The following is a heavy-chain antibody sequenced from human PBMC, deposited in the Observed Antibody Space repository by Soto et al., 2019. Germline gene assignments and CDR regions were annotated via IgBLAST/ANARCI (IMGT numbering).Heavy chain of an antibody. V-gene: IGHV3-23*01. D-gene: IGHD5-12*01. Sequence: GGSLRLSCAASGFTFSSYAMSWVRQAPGKGLEWVSAISGSGGSTYYADSVKGRFTISRDNSKNTLYLQMNSLRAEDTAVYYCAKREYSGYDSFSYFDYWGQGTLVTVSS. CDR2: ISGSGGST. J-gene: IGHJ4*02. CDR1: GFTFSSYA. CDR3: AKREYSGYDSFSYFDY.